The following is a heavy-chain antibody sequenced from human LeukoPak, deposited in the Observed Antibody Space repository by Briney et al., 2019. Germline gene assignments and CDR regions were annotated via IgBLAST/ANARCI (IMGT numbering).Heavy chain of an antibody. V-gene: IGHV3-21*01. CDR1: GFTFSSYS. D-gene: IGHD6-13*01. J-gene: IGHJ4*02. CDR3: ARGHSSSWSFFDY. Sequence: KTGGSLRLSCAASGFTFSSYSMNWVRQAPGKGLEWVSSISSSSSYIYYADSVKGRFTISRDNAKNSLYLQMNSLRAEDTAVYYCARGHSSSWSFFDYWGQGTLVTVSS. CDR2: ISSSSSYI.